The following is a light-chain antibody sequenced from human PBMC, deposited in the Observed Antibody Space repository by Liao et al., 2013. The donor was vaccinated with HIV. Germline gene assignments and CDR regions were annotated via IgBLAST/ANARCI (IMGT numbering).Light chain of an antibody. CDR1: NIGSKS. CDR3: QAWDSTIAYV. Sequence: SYELTQPPSVSVAPGKTARITCGGNNIGSKSVQWYQQKPGQSPVLVMYQDTKRPSGIPERMSGSKSGNTATLTISGTQAMDEADYYCQAWDSTIAYVFGTGTKVTVL. V-gene: IGLV3-21*01. CDR2: QDT. J-gene: IGLJ1*01.